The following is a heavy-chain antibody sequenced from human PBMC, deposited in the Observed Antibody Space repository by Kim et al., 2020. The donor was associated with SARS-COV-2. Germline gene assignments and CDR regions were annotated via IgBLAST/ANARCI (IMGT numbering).Heavy chain of an antibody. CDR1: GYSFTSYW. D-gene: IGHD6-19*01. V-gene: IGHV5-51*01. Sequence: GESLKISCKGSGYSFTSYWIGWVRQMPGKGLEWMGIIYPGDSDTRYSPSFQGQVTISADKSISTAYLQWSSLKASDTAMYYCASGPPSSGWYRGGIDYWGQGTLVTVSS. J-gene: IGHJ4*02. CDR3: ASGPPSSGWYRGGIDY. CDR2: IYPGDSDT.